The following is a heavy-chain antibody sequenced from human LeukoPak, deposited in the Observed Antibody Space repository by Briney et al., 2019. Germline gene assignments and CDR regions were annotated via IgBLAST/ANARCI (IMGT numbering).Heavy chain of an antibody. CDR1: GYTFTGYY. J-gene: IGHJ6*02. CDR3: AREHYDILTGGSGPSDYYYGMDV. D-gene: IGHD3-9*01. V-gene: IGHV1-2*02. Sequence: GASVKVSCKASGYTFTGYYMDWVRQAPGQGLEWMGWINPNSGGTNYAQKFQGRVTMTRDTSISTAYMELSRLRSDDTAVYYCAREHYDILTGGSGPSDYYYGMDVWGQGTTVTVSS. CDR2: INPNSGGT.